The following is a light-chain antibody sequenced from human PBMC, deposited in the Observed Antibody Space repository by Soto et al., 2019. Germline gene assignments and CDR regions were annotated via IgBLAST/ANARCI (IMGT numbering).Light chain of an antibody. CDR3: QQYGSSPNT. CDR2: GAS. J-gene: IGKJ2*01. CDR1: QSVYSSY. Sequence: EIVLTQSPGTLSLSPGERATLSCRASQSVYSSYSAWYQQKPGQAPRLLIYGASSSATGIPDRFSGSGSGTDVTITSSRLDHEDFVVYYCQQYGSSPNTFGQGTKLEIK. V-gene: IGKV3-20*01.